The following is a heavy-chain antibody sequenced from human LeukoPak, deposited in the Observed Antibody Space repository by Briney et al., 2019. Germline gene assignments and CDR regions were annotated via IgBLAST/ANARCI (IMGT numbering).Heavy chain of an antibody. J-gene: IGHJ2*01. D-gene: IGHD2-15*01. CDR2: INSDGSST. CDR3: ARDRPRYCSGASCYSWYFDL. V-gene: IGHV3-74*01. CDR1: GFTLSNYD. Sequence: GGSLRLSCAASGFTLSNYDMNWVRQAPGKGLVWVSRINSDGSSTNYADSVKGRFTISRDNAKNTLSLQMNSLRAEDAAVYYCARDRPRYCSGASCYSWYFDLWGRGTLVTVSS.